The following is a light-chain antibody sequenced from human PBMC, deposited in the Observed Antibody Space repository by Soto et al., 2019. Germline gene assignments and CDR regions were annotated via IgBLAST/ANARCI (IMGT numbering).Light chain of an antibody. J-gene: IGLJ3*02. V-gene: IGLV2-23*02. CDR2: EVS. CDR1: SSDVGTYNL. CDR3: CSYAGGSTWM. Sequence: SVLTQPASVSGSPGQSITISCTGTSSDVGTYNLVSWYQHHPGKVPKLVIYEVSKRPSGVSNRFSGSKSGNTASLTISGLQAEDDTDYYCCSYAGGSTWMFGGGTKVTVL.